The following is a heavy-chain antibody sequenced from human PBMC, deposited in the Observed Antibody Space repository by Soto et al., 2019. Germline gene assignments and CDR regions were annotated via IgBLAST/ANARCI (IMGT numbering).Heavy chain of an antibody. J-gene: IGHJ5*02. Sequence: QVQLVESGGGVVQPGRSLRLSGAASGFTFRSYAMHWVRQAPGKGLAWVAVISYDGSNKYYADSVKGRFTISRDNSKNTLYLQMNSLRAEDTAVYYCARDPILRIAVAGTGNRGFDPWGQGTLVTVSS. D-gene: IGHD6-19*01. CDR3: ARDPILRIAVAGTGNRGFDP. CDR2: ISYDGSNK. V-gene: IGHV3-30-3*01. CDR1: GFTFRSYA.